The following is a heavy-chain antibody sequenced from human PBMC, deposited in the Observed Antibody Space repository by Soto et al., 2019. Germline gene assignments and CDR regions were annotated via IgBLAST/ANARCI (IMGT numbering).Heavy chain of an antibody. D-gene: IGHD3-3*01. V-gene: IGHV3-30*18. CDR1: GFTFSSYG. Sequence: QVQLVESGGGVVQPGRSLRLSCAASGFTFSSYGMHWVRQAPGKGLEWVAVILYDGSKKYYADSVKGRFTISRDNSKNTLYLQMNSLRAEDTAVYYCAKDRDYDFWSGHPGAVWGFYGMDVWGQGTTVTVSS. CDR2: ILYDGSKK. CDR3: AKDRDYDFWSGHPGAVWGFYGMDV. J-gene: IGHJ6*02.